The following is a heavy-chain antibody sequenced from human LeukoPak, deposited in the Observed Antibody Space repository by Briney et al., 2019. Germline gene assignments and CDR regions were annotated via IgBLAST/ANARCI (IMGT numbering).Heavy chain of an antibody. Sequence: SETLSLTCTVSGGSISSYYWSWIRQPPGKGLEWIGYIYYSGSTNYNPSLKSRVTISLDTSKNQFSLKLSSVTAADTAVYYCARAMAYYYDSSVGSVGYYFDYWGQGTLVTVSS. V-gene: IGHV4-59*08. CDR2: IYYSGST. CDR1: GGSISSYY. CDR3: ARAMAYYYDSSVGSVGYYFDY. D-gene: IGHD3-22*01. J-gene: IGHJ4*02.